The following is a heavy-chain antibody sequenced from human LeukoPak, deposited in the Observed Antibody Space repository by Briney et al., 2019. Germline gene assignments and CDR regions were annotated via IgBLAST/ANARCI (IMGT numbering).Heavy chain of an antibody. J-gene: IGHJ6*03. CDR1: GFTFSSYE. Sequence: GGSLRLSCAASGFTFSSYEMNWVRQAPGKGLEWVGRIKTKSEGGTTDYAAPAKGRFTISRDDSKNALFLQMDSLKSDDTAMYHCTTEFKELGSFFYFYYMDVWGTGTTVTISS. CDR2: IKTKSEGGTT. CDR3: TTEFKELGSFFYFYYMDV. V-gene: IGHV3-15*01. D-gene: IGHD3-10*01.